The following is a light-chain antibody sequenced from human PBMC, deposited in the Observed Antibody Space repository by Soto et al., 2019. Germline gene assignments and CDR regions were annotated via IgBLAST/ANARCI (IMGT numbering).Light chain of an antibody. CDR1: QDISDN. Sequence: DIQMTQSPSPLSASVGDRVTITCQASQDISDNLNWYQQKQGKAPKVLIYDASNSETGVPSRFSGSGSGTDFTFTISSLQPEDIATYYCQQYENVPLTFGGGTKVDI. V-gene: IGKV1-33*01. CDR3: QQYENVPLT. CDR2: DAS. J-gene: IGKJ4*01.